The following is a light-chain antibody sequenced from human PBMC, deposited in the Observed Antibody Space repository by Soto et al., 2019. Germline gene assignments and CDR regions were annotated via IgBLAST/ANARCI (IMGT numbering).Light chain of an antibody. J-gene: IGKJ5*01. CDR3: QQYGRSPPIT. Sequence: EIVMPQSPATLSLSPGESSTLSCRASQSVGKYLVWYQQKPGQAPRLLIYDASNRATGIPARFSGSGSGTDFTLTISRLEPEDFAVYYCQQYGRSPPITFGQGTRLEIK. CDR2: DAS. V-gene: IGKV3-20*01. CDR1: QSVGKY.